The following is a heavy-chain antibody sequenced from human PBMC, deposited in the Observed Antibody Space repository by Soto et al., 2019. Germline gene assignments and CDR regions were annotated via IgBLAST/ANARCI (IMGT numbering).Heavy chain of an antibody. Sequence: SETLSLTCSVSNGSISNPIYYWAWIRQPPGKGLEWIGSIFYNGNAYYNPSLKSRVTMSVDTSKNQFSLKLCSVTAADTAVYYCAREIMVRGVPWFDPWGQGTLVTVSS. CDR3: AREIMVRGVPWFDP. CDR1: NGSISNPIYY. V-gene: IGHV4-39*07. CDR2: IFYNGNA. D-gene: IGHD3-10*01. J-gene: IGHJ5*02.